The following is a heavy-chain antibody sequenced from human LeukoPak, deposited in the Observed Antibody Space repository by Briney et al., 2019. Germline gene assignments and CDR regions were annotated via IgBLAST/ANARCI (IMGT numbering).Heavy chain of an antibody. J-gene: IGHJ4*02. Sequence: SQTLSLTCAISGDSVSSNSAAWSWIRQSPSRGLEWLGRTYYRSNWYHDYAVSVKSRITINPDTSNNQFSLQLNSVTPEDTAVYFCASFRGIGSQPYYFDYWGQETLVTVPS. V-gene: IGHV6-1*01. D-gene: IGHD6-19*01. CDR3: ASFRGIGSQPYYFDY. CDR2: TYYRSNWYH. CDR1: GDSVSSNSAA.